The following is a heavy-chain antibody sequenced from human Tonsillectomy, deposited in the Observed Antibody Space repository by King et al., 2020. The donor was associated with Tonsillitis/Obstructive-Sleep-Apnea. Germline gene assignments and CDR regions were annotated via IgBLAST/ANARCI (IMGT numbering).Heavy chain of an antibody. CDR3: ARRFCSGYTCFSKTFDS. J-gene: IGHJ4*02. Sequence: VQLVESGAEVKKPGASVKVSCKASGYTFTGHYMHWMRQAPGQGLEWMGRINPNSGGTNYARKFQDRVTLTRDTSISPAYMELSGLRSDDTAVYYCARRFCSGYTCFSKTFDSWGQGTLVTVSS. D-gene: IGHD2-15*01. CDR2: INPNSGGT. V-gene: IGHV1-2*06. CDR1: GYTFTGHY.